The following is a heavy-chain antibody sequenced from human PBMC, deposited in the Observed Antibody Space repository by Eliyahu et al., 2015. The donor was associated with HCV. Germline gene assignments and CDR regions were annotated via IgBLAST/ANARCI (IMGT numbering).Heavy chain of an antibody. CDR1: GFXFDXYG. V-gene: IGHV3-20*04. Sequence: EVQLVESGGGVVRPGGSLRLSCAAPGFXFDXYGLNWVRXAPGKGLEWVSGINWNGGSTGYADSVKGRFTISRDNAKNSLYLQMNSLRAEDTALYYCAREARLRPQNYYDSSGYYLVGPDYWGQGTLVTVSS. J-gene: IGHJ4*02. D-gene: IGHD3-22*01. CDR2: INWNGGST. CDR3: AREARLRPQNYYDSSGYYLVGPDY.